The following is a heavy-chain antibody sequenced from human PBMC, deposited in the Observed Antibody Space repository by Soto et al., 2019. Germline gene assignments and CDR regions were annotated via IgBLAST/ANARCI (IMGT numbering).Heavy chain of an antibody. J-gene: IGHJ4*02. CDR3: ASLIAVANY. D-gene: IGHD6-19*01. CDR2: IYHSGTT. CDR1: SGSISSSNW. Sequence: QVLLQESGPGLVKPSGTLSLTCAVSSGSISSSNWWSWVRQPPGKGLEWIGEIYHSGTTNYNPSLKILVTISVDKSKNQCSLTLSSVTDADTAVYYGASLIAVANYCGQGTLVTVSS. V-gene: IGHV4-4*02.